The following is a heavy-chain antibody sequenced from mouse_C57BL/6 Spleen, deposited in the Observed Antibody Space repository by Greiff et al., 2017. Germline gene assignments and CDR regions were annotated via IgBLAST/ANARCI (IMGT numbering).Heavy chain of an antibody. CDR1: GYTFTSYW. CDR3: ARDYRGYYFDY. J-gene: IGHJ2*01. CDR2: IHPNSGST. Sequence: VQLQQPGAELVKPGASVKLSCKASGYTFTSYWMHWVKQRPGQGLEWIGMIHPNSGSTNYNEKFKSKATLTVDKSSSTAYMQLSSLTSEDSAVYYCARDYRGYYFDYWGQGTTLTVSS. V-gene: IGHV1-64*01. D-gene: IGHD2-4*01.